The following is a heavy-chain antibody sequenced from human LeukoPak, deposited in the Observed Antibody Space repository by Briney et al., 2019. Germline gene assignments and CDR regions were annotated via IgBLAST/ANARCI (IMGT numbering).Heavy chain of an antibody. CDR3: AREALIEGFYYYMDV. J-gene: IGHJ6*03. Sequence: SETLSLTCAVYGGSFSGYYWSWIRQPPGKGLEWIGEINHSGSTNYNPSLKSRVTISVDTSKNQFSLKLSSVTAADTAVYYCAREALIEGFYYYMDVWGKGTTVTVSS. CDR2: INHSGST. V-gene: IGHV4-34*01. D-gene: IGHD3-22*01. CDR1: GGSFSGYY.